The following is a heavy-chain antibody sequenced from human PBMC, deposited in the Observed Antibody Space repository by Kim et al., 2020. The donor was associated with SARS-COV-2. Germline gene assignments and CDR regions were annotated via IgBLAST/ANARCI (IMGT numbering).Heavy chain of an antibody. V-gene: IGHV3-15*01. CDR3: TTDPPLANWGWALDAFDI. Sequence: GGSLRLSCAASGFTFSNAWMSWVRQAPGKGLEWVGRIKSKTDGGTTDYAAPVKGRFTISRDDSKNTLYLQMNSLKTEDTAVYYCTTDPPLANWGWALDAFDIWGQGTMVTVSS. D-gene: IGHD7-27*01. CDR1: GFTFSNAW. CDR2: IKSKTDGGTT. J-gene: IGHJ3*02.